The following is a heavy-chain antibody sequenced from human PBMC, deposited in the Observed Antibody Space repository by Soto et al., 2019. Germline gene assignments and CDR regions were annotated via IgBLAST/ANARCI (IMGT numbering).Heavy chain of an antibody. J-gene: IGHJ3*02. V-gene: IGHV1-46*01. CDR1: GYTFTSYY. D-gene: IGHD5-18*01. CDR3: ARVGGGYSYGPGAFDI. Sequence: ASVKVSCKASGYTFTSYYMHWVRQAPGQGLEWMGIINPSGGSTSYAQKFQGRVTMTRDTSTSTVYMELSSLRSEDAAVYYCARVGGGYSYGPGAFDIWGQGTTVTVSS. CDR2: INPSGGST.